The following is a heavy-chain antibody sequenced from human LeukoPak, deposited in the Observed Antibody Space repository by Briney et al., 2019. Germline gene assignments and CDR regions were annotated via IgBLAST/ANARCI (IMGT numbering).Heavy chain of an antibody. J-gene: IGHJ6*03. CDR3: ARRLKVRGVGYYMDV. V-gene: IGHV4-34*01. Sequence: SETLSLTCAVYGGSFSGYYWSWIRQPPGKGLEWIGEINHSGSTNYNPSLKSRVTISVDTSKNQFSLKLSSVTAADTAVYYCARRLKVRGVGYYMDVWGKGTTVTISS. D-gene: IGHD3-10*01. CDR2: INHSGST. CDR1: GGSFSGYY.